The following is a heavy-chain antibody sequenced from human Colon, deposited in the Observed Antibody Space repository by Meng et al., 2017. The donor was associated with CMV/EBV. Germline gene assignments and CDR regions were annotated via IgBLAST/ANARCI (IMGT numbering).Heavy chain of an antibody. CDR3: ARDVRGIVGATRDYYYYGMDV. CDR2: VYWNGDS. J-gene: IGHJ6*02. V-gene: IGHV4-30-4*08. CDR1: GGPIDDGSFY. Sequence: SETLSLTCSVSGGPIDDGSFYWSWIRQSPGKGLEWIGYVYWNGDSYYNPSLKGRVTISVDTSKKQFSLKVNSVTAADTAVYYCARDVRGIVGATRDYYYYGMDVWGQGTTVTVSS. D-gene: IGHD1-26*01.